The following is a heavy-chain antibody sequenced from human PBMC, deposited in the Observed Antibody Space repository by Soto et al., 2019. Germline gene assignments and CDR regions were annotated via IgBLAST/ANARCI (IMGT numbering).Heavy chain of an antibody. Sequence: SVKVSCKASGGTFSSYAISWVRQAPGQGLEWMGGIIPIFGTANYAQKFQGRVTITADESTSTAYMELSSLRSEDTAVYYCARDGYSSGWTHRRAWYYGMDVWGQGTTVTVSS. CDR2: IIPIFGTA. CDR3: ARDGYSSGWTHRRAWYYGMDV. D-gene: IGHD6-19*01. J-gene: IGHJ6*02. V-gene: IGHV1-69*13. CDR1: GGTFSSYA.